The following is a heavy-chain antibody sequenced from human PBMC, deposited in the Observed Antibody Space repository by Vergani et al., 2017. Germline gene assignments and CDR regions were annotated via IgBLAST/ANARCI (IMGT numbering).Heavy chain of an antibody. CDR1: GFTFSSYA. CDR2: ISGSGGST. Sequence: EVQLLESGGGLVQPWRSLRLSCAASGFTFSSYAMSWVRQAPGKGLEWVSAISGSGGSTYYADSVKGRFTISRDNSKNTLYLQMNSLRAEDTAVYYCAKGGRGPGYFDYWGQGTLVTVSS. J-gene: IGHJ4*02. D-gene: IGHD3-10*01. V-gene: IGHV3-23*01. CDR3: AKGGRGPGYFDY.